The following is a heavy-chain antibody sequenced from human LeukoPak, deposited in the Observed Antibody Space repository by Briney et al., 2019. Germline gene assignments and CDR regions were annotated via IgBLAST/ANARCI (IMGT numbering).Heavy chain of an antibody. J-gene: IGHJ4*02. V-gene: IGHV1-18*01. CDR2: ISAYNGNI. D-gene: IGHD1-20*01. CDR1: GYIFTIYG. CDR3: ARDGGSLTGTLDY. Sequence: AASVKVSCKASGYIFTIYGITWVRQAPGQGLEWMGWISAYNGNINYVQKFQGRVTMTTDTSTSTAYMELRSLRSDDTAVYYCARDGGSLTGTLDYWGQGTLVTVSS.